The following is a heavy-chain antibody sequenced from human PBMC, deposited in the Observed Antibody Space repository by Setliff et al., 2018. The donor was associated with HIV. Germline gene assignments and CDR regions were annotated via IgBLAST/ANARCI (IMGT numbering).Heavy chain of an antibody. D-gene: IGHD3-3*01. J-gene: IGHJ6*02. Sequence: PSETLSLTCTVSGGSINSTSYYWGWIRQPPGNGLEWIGYIYYSGSTNYNPSLKSRVTISVDTSKNQFSLKLSSVIAAGTAVYYCARIFGDQGYYYGMDVWGQGTTVTVSS. V-gene: IGHV4-61*05. CDR3: ARIFGDQGYYYGMDV. CDR1: GGSINSTSYY. CDR2: IYYSGST.